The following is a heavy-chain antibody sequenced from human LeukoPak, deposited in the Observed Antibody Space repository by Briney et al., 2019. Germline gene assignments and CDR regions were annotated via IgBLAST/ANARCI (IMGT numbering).Heavy chain of an antibody. Sequence: PGGSLRLSCAASGFTFSSYAMSWVRQAPGRGLEWVSAISGSGGSTYYADSVKGRFTISRDNSKNTLYLQMNSLRAEDTAVYYCARENSIGPLWFGEFAIDYWGQGTLVTVSS. D-gene: IGHD3-10*01. V-gene: IGHV3-23*01. CDR3: ARENSIGPLWFGEFAIDY. J-gene: IGHJ4*02. CDR1: GFTFSSYA. CDR2: ISGSGGST.